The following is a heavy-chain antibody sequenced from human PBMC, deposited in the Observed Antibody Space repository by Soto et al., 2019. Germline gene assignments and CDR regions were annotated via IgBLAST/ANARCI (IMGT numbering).Heavy chain of an antibody. CDR1: GITFSSYA. J-gene: IGHJ4*02. CDR3: AKADYGAYAFDS. D-gene: IGHD4-17*01. Sequence: EVQLLESGGGLVQPGGSLRLSCAASGITFSSYAMSWVRQAPGKGLEWVSGISDSGGSTYYADSVKGRFTISRDNSKNPLYLQMNSLRAEDTAVYYCAKADYGAYAFDSWGQGTLVTVPS. V-gene: IGHV3-23*01. CDR2: ISDSGGST.